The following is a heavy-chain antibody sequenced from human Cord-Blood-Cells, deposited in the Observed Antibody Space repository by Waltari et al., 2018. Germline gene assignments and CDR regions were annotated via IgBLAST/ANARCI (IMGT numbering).Heavy chain of an antibody. V-gene: IGHV1-3*01. Sequence: QVQLVQSGAEVKKPGASVKVSCKASGYTFTSYAMHWVRQAPGQRLEWMGWINAGNGNKKYSQKFQGRVTITRDTSASTAYMELSSLRSEDTAVYYCARDKVRGGSYNWFDPWGQGTLVTVSS. D-gene: IGHD1-26*01. J-gene: IGHJ5*02. CDR2: INAGNGNK. CDR3: ARDKVRGGSYNWFDP. CDR1: GYTFTSYA.